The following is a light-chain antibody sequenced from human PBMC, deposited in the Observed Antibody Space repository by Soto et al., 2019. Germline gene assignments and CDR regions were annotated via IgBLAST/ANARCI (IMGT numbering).Light chain of an antibody. CDR3: NSYTFTTTPVL. CDR1: NSDVGSSKY. V-gene: IGLV2-14*03. J-gene: IGLJ3*02. CDR2: DVS. Sequence: QSALSQPASVSGSPGQSITISCTGTNSDVGSSKYVSWYQQHPGRAPKLLIYDVSTRPSSVSDRSSGSKSGNTASLTISGLQAEDEAHYYCNSYTFTTTPVLFGGGTKLTVL.